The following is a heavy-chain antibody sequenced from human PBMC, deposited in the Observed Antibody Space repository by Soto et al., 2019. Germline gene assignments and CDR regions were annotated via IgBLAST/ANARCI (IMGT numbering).Heavy chain of an antibody. D-gene: IGHD3-22*01. J-gene: IGHJ4*02. CDR1: GYIFTNHY. V-gene: IGHV1-46*01. CDR3: GGADYYDRSGFYYDC. CDR2: INPSGGST. Sequence: QVQLVQSGAEVKKPGASVKVSCKASGYIFTNHYIHWVRQAPGQGLEWMGLINPSGGSTNYLQKFRGRITRPRGTSTSPGYMELSSLRSEDRAVYCCGGADYYDRSGFYYDCWGQGSLVTVSS.